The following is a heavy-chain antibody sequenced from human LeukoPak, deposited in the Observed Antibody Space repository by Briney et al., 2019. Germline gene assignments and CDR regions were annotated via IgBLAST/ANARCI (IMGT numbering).Heavy chain of an antibody. D-gene: IGHD4-23*01. V-gene: IGHV3-11*01. CDR2: ITGSGITV. Sequence: GGSLRLSGAASGFTFSDYYMSWIRQPPGKGLEWVSYITGSGITVYYAASVRGRFTISRDNAKNSLFLQMNSLRAEDTAVYYCARDRGNSDPGDWFDSWGQGTLVTVSS. J-gene: IGHJ5*01. CDR1: GFTFSDYY. CDR3: ARDRGNSDPGDWFDS.